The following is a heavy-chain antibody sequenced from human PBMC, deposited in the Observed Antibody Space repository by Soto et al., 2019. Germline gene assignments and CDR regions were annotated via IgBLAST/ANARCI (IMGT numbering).Heavy chain of an antibody. D-gene: IGHD2-2*01. CDR2: INHSGST. CDR1: GGSFSGYY. Sequence: TLSLTCAVYGGSFSGYYWSWIRQPPGKGLEWIGEINHSGSTNYNPSLKSRVTISVDTSKNQFSLKLSSVTAADTAVYYCARASRKIVVVPAARSPSFDPWGQGTLVTVSS. CDR3: ARASRKIVVVPAARSPSFDP. V-gene: IGHV4-34*01. J-gene: IGHJ5*02.